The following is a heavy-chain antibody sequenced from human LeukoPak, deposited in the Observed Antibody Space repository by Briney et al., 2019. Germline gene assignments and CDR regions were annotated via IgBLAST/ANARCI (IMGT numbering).Heavy chain of an antibody. D-gene: IGHD5-18*01. CDR2: ISYDGSNK. CDR1: GFTFSSYA. CDR3: TRDGDTTMVGGYYYYMDV. J-gene: IGHJ6*03. Sequence: GGSLRLSCAASGFTFSSYAMHWVRQAPGKGLEWVAVISYDGSNKYYADSVKGRFTISRDNSKNTLYLQMNSLRAEDTAVYYCTRDGDTTMVGGYYYYMDVWGKGTTVTVSS. V-gene: IGHV3-30*04.